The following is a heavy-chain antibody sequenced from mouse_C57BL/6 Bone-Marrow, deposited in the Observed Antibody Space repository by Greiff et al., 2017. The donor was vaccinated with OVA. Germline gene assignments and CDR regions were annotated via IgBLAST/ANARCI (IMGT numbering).Heavy chain of an antibody. J-gene: IGHJ4*01. CDR2: ISDGGSYT. D-gene: IGHD2-1*01. Sequence: EVQVVESGGGLVKPGGSLKLSCAASGFTFSSYAMSWVRQTPEKRLEWVATISDGGSYTYYPDNVKGRFTISRDNAKNNLYLQMSHLKSEDTAMYYCARDLLRAMDYWGQGTSVTVSS. CDR1: GFTFSSYA. CDR3: ARDLLRAMDY. V-gene: IGHV5-4*01.